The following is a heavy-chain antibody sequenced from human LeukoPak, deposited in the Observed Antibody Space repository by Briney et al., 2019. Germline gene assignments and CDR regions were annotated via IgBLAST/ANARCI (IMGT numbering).Heavy chain of an antibody. V-gene: IGHV1-2*02. CDR3: ARDRGFGVVVSATFTLDY. Sequence: AAVKVTCKASGYTFTGNYIHWVRQAPGQGLEWRGGINLNGGGTNYAQTFQGKVTMTRDTSISTAYMELSSLRSDDTAVYYCARDRGFGVVVSATFTLDYWGQGTPVTVSS. D-gene: IGHD2-15*01. CDR1: GYTFTGNY. CDR2: INLNGGGT. J-gene: IGHJ4*02.